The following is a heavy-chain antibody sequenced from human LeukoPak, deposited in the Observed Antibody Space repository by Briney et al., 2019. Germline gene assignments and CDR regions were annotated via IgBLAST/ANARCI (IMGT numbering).Heavy chain of an antibody. J-gene: IGHJ5*02. Sequence: ASVKVSCKASGYIFTRYYMHWVRQAPGKALEWMGWINPNSCDTNYAQKLQGRVTITRDRSISTPYMELNRQTSEHRAGLYCARAVAKSVFEGDWFDPWGQGTLVTVSS. D-gene: IGHD2-21*01. CDR3: ARAVAKSVFEGDWFDP. V-gene: IGHV1-2*02. CDR2: INPNSCDT. CDR1: GYIFTRYY.